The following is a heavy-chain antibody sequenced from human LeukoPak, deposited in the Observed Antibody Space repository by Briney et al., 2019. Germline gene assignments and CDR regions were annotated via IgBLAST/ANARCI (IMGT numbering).Heavy chain of an antibody. CDR3: ARSDILTGYYDH. V-gene: IGHV3-30*04. D-gene: IGHD3-9*01. Sequence: GGSLRLSCAASGFTFSSCAMHWVRQAPGKGLEWVAGISYDGSSKYYSDSVKGRFTISRDNSMNTLYLQMNSLRFDDTSVYYCARSDILTGYYDHWGQGTLVTVSS. CDR1: GFTFSSCA. CDR2: ISYDGSSK. J-gene: IGHJ4*02.